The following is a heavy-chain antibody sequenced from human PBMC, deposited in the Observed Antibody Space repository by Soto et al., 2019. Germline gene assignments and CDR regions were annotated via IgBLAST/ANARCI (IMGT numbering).Heavy chain of an antibody. CDR2: ISGSGGST. D-gene: IGHD1-26*01. Sequence: GGSLRLSCAASGFTFSSYAMSWVRQAPGKGLEWVSAISGSGGSTYYADSVRGRFTISRDNSKNTLYLQMNSLRAEDTAVYYCAKDRHQLQRYYHSYMDVCGKGTTVTVSS. V-gene: IGHV3-23*01. J-gene: IGHJ6*03. CDR3: AKDRHQLQRYYHSYMDV. CDR1: GFTFSSYA.